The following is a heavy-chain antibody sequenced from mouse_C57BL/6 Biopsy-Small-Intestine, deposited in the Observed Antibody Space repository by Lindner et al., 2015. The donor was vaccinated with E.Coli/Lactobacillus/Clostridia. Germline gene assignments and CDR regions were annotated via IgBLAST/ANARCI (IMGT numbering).Heavy chain of an antibody. V-gene: IGHV10-3*01. CDR3: VRFYDDYYGGHFDV. CDR2: IRSESNNYAT. D-gene: IGHD2-3*01. CDR1: GFTFSTYA. J-gene: IGHJ1*03. Sequence: VQLQESGGGLVQPKGSLKLSCAASGFTFSTYAMHWVRQAPGKGLEWVARIRSESNNYATYYADSVKDRFTISRDDSQSMLYLQMNNLKTEDTAMYYCVRFYDDYYGGHFDVWGTGTTVTVSS.